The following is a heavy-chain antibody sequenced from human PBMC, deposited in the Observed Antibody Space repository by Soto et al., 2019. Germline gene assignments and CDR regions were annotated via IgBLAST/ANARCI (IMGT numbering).Heavy chain of an antibody. J-gene: IGHJ6*02. CDR1: GGSFSGYY. V-gene: IGHV4-34*01. CDR3: ASIPIVVVPAAIRRYYYYGMDV. Sequence: PSETLSLTCAVYGGSFSGYYWSWIRQPPGKGLEWIGEINHSGSTNYNPSLKSRVTISVDTSKNQFSLKLSSVTAADTAVYYCASIPIVVVPAAIRRYYYYGMDVWGQGTTVTVSS. D-gene: IGHD2-2*01. CDR2: INHSGST.